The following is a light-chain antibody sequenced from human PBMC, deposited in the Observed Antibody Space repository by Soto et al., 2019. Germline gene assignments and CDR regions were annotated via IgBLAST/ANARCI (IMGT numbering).Light chain of an antibody. CDR2: DVS. V-gene: IGLV2-14*03. CDR1: SSDVGNYNY. CDR3: SSYTSSTTLYV. J-gene: IGLJ1*01. Sequence: LTQPASVSGSPGQSITISCTGASSDVGNYNYVSWYQQHPGKAPKLIIYDVSNRPSGVSNRFSGSKSGNTASLTISGLQAEDEADYYCSSYTSSTTLYVFGTGTRSPS.